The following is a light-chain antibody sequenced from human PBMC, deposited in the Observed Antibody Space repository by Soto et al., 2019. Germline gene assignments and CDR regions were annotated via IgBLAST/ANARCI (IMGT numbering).Light chain of an antibody. Sequence: QSALTQPASVSGSPGQSITISCIGTRGDVGTYNLVSWYQQHPDKAPKLIIYEDTKRPLGVSSRFSGSKSGNTASLTISGLQAEDAADYYCCSYAGSYTLIFGGGTKLTVL. J-gene: IGLJ2*01. CDR1: RGDVGTYNL. CDR3: CSYAGSYTLI. V-gene: IGLV2-23*01. CDR2: EDT.